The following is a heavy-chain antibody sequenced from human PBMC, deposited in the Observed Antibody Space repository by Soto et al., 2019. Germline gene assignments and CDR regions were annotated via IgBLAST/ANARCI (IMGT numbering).Heavy chain of an antibody. CDR2: IDHSVST. Sequence: QVQLRESGPRLVKPSGTLSLSCAVSGGSINSRNWWTWVRQPPGKSLEWIGEIDHSVSTKYKPSPTGRVTISIERSRNQFSLNLTSVTAADTAVYYCARDGPTGSGSYWDYFDLWGQGTLVTVSS. CDR3: ARDGPTGSGSYWDYFDL. CDR1: GGSINSRNW. D-gene: IGHD3-10*01. V-gene: IGHV4-4*02. J-gene: IGHJ4*02.